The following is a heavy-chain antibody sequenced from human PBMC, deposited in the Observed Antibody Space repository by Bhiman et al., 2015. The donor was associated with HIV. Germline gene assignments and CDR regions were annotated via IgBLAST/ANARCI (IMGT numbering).Heavy chain of an antibody. CDR2: TSYDGSNK. V-gene: IGHV3-30*18. D-gene: IGHD3-3*01. CDR3: AKWGYDFWSGYYRAVDY. J-gene: IGHJ4*02. CDR1: GFTFSKAW. Sequence: VQLVESGGGLVKPGGSLRLSCAASGFTFSKAWMSWVRQAPGKGLEWVAVTSYDGSNKHYADSVKGRFTISRDNSKNTLYLQMNSLRDEDTAVYYCAKWGYDFWSGYYRAVDYWGQGTLVTVSS.